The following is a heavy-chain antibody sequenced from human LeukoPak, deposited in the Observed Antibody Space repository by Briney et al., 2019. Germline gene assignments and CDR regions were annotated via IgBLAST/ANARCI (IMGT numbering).Heavy chain of an antibody. Sequence: ASVKVSCKASGYTFTDCYMHWVRQAPGQGFEWMGWINPNDGDTNYAQKSQGRVTMTRDTSISTAHMEVSRLRSDDTAVYYCARANFLYCSSSTCLFDYWGQGTLVTVPS. CDR3: ARANFLYCSSSTCLFDY. V-gene: IGHV1-2*02. CDR1: GYTFTDCY. CDR2: INPNDGDT. J-gene: IGHJ4*02. D-gene: IGHD2-2*01.